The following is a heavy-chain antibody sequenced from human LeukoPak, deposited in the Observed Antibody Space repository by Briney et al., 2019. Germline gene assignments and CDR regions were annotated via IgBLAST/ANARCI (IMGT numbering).Heavy chain of an antibody. CDR3: ARDSEYYYDSSGYYFDY. CDR2: ISSSSSYI. D-gene: IGHD3-22*01. CDR1: GFTFSSYS. J-gene: IGHJ4*02. Sequence: GGSLRPSCAASGFTFSSYSMNWVRQAPGKGLEWVSSISSSSSYIYYADSVKGRFTISRDNAKNSLYLQMNSLRAEDTAVYYCARDSEYYYDSSGYYFDYWGQGTLVTVSS. V-gene: IGHV3-21*01.